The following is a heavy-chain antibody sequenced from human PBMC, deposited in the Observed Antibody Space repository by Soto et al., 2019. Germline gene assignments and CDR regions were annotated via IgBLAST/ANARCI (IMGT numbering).Heavy chain of an antibody. CDR1: GGTFSSYA. J-gene: IGHJ6*02. CDR2: IIPIFGTA. Sequence: SVKVSCKASGGTFSSYAISWVRQAPGQGLEWMGGIIPIFGTANYAQKFQGRVTITADESTSTAYMELSSLRSEDTAVYYCARGYCSGGSCFGGYYYYGMDVWGQGTTVTVSS. V-gene: IGHV1-69*13. D-gene: IGHD2-15*01. CDR3: ARGYCSGGSCFGGYYYYGMDV.